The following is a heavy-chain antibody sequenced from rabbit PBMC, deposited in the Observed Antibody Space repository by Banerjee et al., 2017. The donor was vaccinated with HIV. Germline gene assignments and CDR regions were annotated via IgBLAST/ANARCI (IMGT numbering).Heavy chain of an antibody. CDR2: IYSNGAGT. CDR3: AKSYVGYGYAFNL. Sequence: QSLEESGGDLVKPGASLTLTCTASGFSFSSGYWICWVRQAPGKGPEWIACIYSNGAGTAYASWAKGRFTISKTSSTTVTLQMTSLTAADTATYFSAKSYVGYGYAFNLWGPGTLVTVS. D-gene: IGHD6-1*01. J-gene: IGHJ4*01. CDR1: GFSFSSGYW. V-gene: IGHV1S40*01.